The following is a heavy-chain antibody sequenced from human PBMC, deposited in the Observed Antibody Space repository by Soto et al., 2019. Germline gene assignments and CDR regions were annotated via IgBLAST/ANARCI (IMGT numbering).Heavy chain of an antibody. CDR3: VRVYGYDSGWYDS. CDR1: GFAFSSYW. CDR2: INSDGSIT. D-gene: IGHD6-19*01. J-gene: IGHJ5*01. V-gene: IGHV3-74*01. Sequence: GGSLRLSCAASGFAFSSYWMHWVRQAPGKGLVWVSRINSDGSITNYADSVKGRFTISRDNAKNTLYLQMKSLRAEDTAVYYCVRVYGYDSGWYDSWGQGTLVTVSS.